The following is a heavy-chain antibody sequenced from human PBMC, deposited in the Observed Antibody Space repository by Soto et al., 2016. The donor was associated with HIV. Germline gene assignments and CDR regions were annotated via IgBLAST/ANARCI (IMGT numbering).Heavy chain of an antibody. V-gene: IGHV3-23*01. J-gene: IGHJ6*02. CDR1: GFTFSSYA. Sequence: EVQLLESGGGLVQPGGSLRLSCAASGFTFSSYAMSWVRQAPGKGLEWVSAISGSGGSTYYADSVKGRFTISRDNSKNTLYLQMNSLRAEDTAVYYCGVPAATARSYYYYGMDVWGQGTTVTVSS. CDR3: GVPAATARSYYYYGMDV. D-gene: IGHD2-2*01. CDR2: ISGSGGST.